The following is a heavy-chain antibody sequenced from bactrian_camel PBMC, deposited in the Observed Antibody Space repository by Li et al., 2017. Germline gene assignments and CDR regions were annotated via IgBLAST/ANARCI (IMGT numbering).Heavy chain of an antibody. CDR2: IYTGGDST. D-gene: IGHD3*01. CDR1: GFTFSSYY. J-gene: IGHJ4*01. V-gene: IGHV3-2*01. CDR3: AAVTWVQSDRSLERNGYDN. Sequence: GGLVQTAGSLRLSCAASGFTFSSYYMMSWVRQAPGKGLEWVSSIYTGGDSTYYTDSVKGRFTISKDNAKNTLFLQMNSLKSEDTALYYCAAVTWVQSDRSLERNGYDNWGQGTQVTVS.